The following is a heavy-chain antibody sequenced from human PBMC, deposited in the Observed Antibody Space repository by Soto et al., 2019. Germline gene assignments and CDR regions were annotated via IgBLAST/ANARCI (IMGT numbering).Heavy chain of an antibody. CDR2: ISYDGSDK. J-gene: IGHJ4*02. CDR3: ATVENWKFDY. V-gene: IGHV3-30*09. CDR1: GFTFRSFA. D-gene: IGHD1-1*01. Sequence: GGSLRLSCVASGFTFRSFAMYWVRQAPGKGLEWVSVISYDGSDKYYSDSVKGRFAVSRDNSRNTLYLEMNSLRIDDTAVYHCATVENWKFDYWGQGTLVTVSS.